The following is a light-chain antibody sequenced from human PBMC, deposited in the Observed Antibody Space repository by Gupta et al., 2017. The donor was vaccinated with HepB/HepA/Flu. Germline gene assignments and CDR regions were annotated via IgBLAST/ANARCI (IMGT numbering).Light chain of an antibody. V-gene: IGLV2-14*01. CDR2: NVF. Sequence: QSALAQPASVSGSPGQSITISCTGTNSDYVSWYQPYPGKAPKLLLYNVFDRPSGVSHRFSGSKSGTTASLTIPGLQAEDEANYYCSSYTVTSNLVVFGGGTKLTVL. CDR1: NSDY. CDR3: SSYTVTSNLVV. J-gene: IGLJ2*01.